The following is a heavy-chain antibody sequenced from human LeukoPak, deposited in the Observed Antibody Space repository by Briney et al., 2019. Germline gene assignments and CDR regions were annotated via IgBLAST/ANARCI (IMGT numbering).Heavy chain of an antibody. CDR1: GYSISSGYY. CDR2: IYHSGST. J-gene: IGHJ4*02. V-gene: IGHV4-38-2*02. Sequence: SETLSLTCTVSGYSISSGYYWGWIRQPPGKGLEWIGSIYHSGSTYYNPSLKSRVTISVDTSKNQFSLKLSSVIAADTAVYYCAREPRITMVRGVIITGAYYFDYWGQGTLVTVSS. CDR3: AREPRITMVRGVIITGAYYFDY. D-gene: IGHD3-10*01.